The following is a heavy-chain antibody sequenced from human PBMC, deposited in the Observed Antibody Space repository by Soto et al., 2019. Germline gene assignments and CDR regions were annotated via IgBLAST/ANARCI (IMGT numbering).Heavy chain of an antibody. CDR2: LSRGDER. D-gene: IGHD3-16*01. Sequence: QVQLQESGPGLVKPSETLSLTCTVSGAPITTTKWWAWVRLPPGKGLEWIGELSRGDERSSNPSLEGRFTMSLDKSNNHFSLKLTSVTPAGTAIYYCATKTISYTWGVWGRGTSVTVSS. CDR3: ATKTISYTWGV. V-gene: IGHV4-4*02. CDR1: GAPITTTKW. J-gene: IGHJ6*02.